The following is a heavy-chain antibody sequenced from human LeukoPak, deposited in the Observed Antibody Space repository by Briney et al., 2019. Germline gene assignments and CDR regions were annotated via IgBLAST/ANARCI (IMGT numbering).Heavy chain of an antibody. D-gene: IGHD6-13*01. CDR3: ARTSTDYRYSSSLFDY. V-gene: IGHV1-18*01. CDR1: GYTFTSYG. Sequence: ASVKVSCKASGYTFTSYGISWVRQAPGQELEWMGWISAYNGNTNYAQKLQGRVTMTTDTSTSTAYMELRSLRSDDTAVYYCARTSTDYRYSSSLFDYWGQGTLVTVSS. J-gene: IGHJ4*02. CDR2: ISAYNGNT.